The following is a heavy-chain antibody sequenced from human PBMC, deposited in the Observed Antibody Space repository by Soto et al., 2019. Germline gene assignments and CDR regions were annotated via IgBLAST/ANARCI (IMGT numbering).Heavy chain of an antibody. Sequence: QVQLVQSGAEVKKPGASVTVSCKASGYGFTSYGISWVRQVPGQGLEWMGWISAYNGHTNYAQNSNCQGRVTMTTDTPTSTAYMDLSSVRSNDTAVYYCARVLGSGNLANWFDPWGQGTLVTVSS. J-gene: IGHJ5*02. CDR3: ARVLGSGNLANWFDP. V-gene: IGHV1-18*01. CDR1: GYGFTSYG. D-gene: IGHD6-19*01. CDR2: ISAYNGHT.